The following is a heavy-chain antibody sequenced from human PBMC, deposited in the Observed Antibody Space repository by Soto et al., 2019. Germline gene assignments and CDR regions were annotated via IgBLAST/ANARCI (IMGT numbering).Heavy chain of an antibody. CDR2: IIPIFGTA. V-gene: IGHV1-69*13. D-gene: IGHD3-10*01. Sequence: GASVKVSCKASGGTFSSYAISWVRQAPGQGLEWMGGIIPIFGTANYAQKFQGRVTITADESTSTAYMELSSLRSEDTAVYYCASDGGFGELLIDYWGQGTLVTVSS. J-gene: IGHJ4*02. CDR3: ASDGGFGELLIDY. CDR1: GGTFSSYA.